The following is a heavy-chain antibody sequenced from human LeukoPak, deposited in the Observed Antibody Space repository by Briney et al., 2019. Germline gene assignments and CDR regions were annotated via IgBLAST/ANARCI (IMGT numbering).Heavy chain of an antibody. CDR2: IYDSGKT. Sequence: SETLSLTCTVSGDSISSYYWSWIRQPPGKGLEWIGYIYDSGKTNYNASLISRVTISVDTSKNQFSLKLSSVTAADTAVYYCARNYVSYGYYYYYYMDVWGKGTTVTVSS. CDR3: ARNYVSYGYYYYYYMDV. J-gene: IGHJ6*03. D-gene: IGHD5-18*01. CDR1: GDSISSYY. V-gene: IGHV4-59*08.